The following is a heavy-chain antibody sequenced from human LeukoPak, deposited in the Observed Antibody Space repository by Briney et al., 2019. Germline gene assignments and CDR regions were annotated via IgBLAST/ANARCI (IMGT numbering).Heavy chain of an antibody. CDR3: ARDLSSIAAAGLDAFDI. Sequence: SETLSLTCAVSGGSINNCFWSWIRQPPGKGLEWIGRIYTSGSTNYNPSLKSRVTMSVDTSKNQFSLKLSSVTAADTAVYYCARDLSSIAAAGLDAFDIWGQGTMVTVSS. J-gene: IGHJ3*02. CDR1: GGSINNCF. D-gene: IGHD6-13*01. V-gene: IGHV4-4*07. CDR2: IYTSGST.